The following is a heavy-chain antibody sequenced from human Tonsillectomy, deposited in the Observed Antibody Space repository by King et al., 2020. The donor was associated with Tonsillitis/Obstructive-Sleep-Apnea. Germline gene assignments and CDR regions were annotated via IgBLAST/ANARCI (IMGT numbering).Heavy chain of an antibody. CDR1: GGSFSGYY. Sequence: VQLQQWGAGLLKPSETLSLTCAVYGGSFSGYYWSWIRQPPGKGLEWIGEINHSGSTNYNPSLKSRVTISVDTSKNQFSLKLSSVTAADTAVYYCALIYGDYSERAPDYWGQGTLVTVSS. V-gene: IGHV4-34*01. J-gene: IGHJ4*02. D-gene: IGHD4-17*01. CDR2: INHSGST. CDR3: ALIYGDYSERAPDY.